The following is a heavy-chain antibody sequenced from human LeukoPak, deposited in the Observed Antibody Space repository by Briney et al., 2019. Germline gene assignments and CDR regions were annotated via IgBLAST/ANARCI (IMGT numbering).Heavy chain of an antibody. CDR3: ARDQTGKGDYGW. CDR2: IYSGGST. Sequence: GGSLRLSCAASGFTFSSNYMSWVRQAPGKGLEWVSVIYSGGSTYYAASEKGRFTISRDNSKNTPYLQMNSLRAEDTAVYYCARDQTGKGDYGWWGQGTLVTVSS. CDR1: GFTFSSNY. D-gene: IGHD4-17*01. V-gene: IGHV3-66*01. J-gene: IGHJ4*02.